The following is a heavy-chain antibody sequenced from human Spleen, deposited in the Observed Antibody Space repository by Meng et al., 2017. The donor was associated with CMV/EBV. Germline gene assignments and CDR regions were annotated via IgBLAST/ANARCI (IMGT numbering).Heavy chain of an antibody. Sequence: KASGYTFGNYYMHWVRQAPGQGLEWMGIINPSGDTTTYAQRLRGRVTVTRDGSTNTVYMELSSLRSDDTAMYYCARSMSNFGVLPYWGQGTLVTVSS. D-gene: IGHD3-3*01. V-gene: IGHV1-46*04. CDR1: GYTFGNYY. CDR3: ARSMSNFGVLPY. J-gene: IGHJ4*02. CDR2: INPSGDTT.